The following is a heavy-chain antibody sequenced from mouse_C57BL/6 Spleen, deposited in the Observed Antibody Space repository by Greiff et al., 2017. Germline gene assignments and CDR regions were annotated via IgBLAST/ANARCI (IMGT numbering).Heavy chain of an antibody. V-gene: IGHV1-39*01. CDR3: ARGYYGSSPWYFEV. Sequence: LVESGPELVKPGASVKISCKASGYSFTDYNMNWVQQSNGKSLEWIGVINPNYGTTSYNQKFKGKATLTVDQSSSTAYMQLNSLTSEDSAVYYCARGYYGSSPWYFEVWGTGTTVTVSS. CDR2: INPNYGTT. CDR1: GYSFTDYN. J-gene: IGHJ1*03. D-gene: IGHD1-1*01.